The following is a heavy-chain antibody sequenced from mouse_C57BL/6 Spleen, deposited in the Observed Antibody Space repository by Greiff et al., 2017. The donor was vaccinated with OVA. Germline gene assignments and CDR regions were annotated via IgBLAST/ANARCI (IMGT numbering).Heavy chain of an antibody. CDR3: AREPRSYYFDY. V-gene: IGHV5-4*01. CDR2: ISDGGSYT. J-gene: IGHJ2*01. Sequence: EVHLVESGGGLVKPGGSLKLSCAASGFTFSSYAMSWVRQTPEKRLEWVATISDGGSYTYYPDNVKGRFTISRDNAKNNLYLQMSHLQSEDTAMYYCAREPRSYYFDYWGQGTTLTVSS. CDR1: GFTFSSYA.